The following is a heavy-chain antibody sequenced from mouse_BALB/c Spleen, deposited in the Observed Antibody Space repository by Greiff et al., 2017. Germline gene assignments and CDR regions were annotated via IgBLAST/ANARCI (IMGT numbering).Heavy chain of an antibody. CDR2: IYPGGGYT. D-gene: IGHD2-10*02. Sequence: QVQLKESGAELVRPGTSVKISCKASGYTFTNYWLGWVKQRPGHGLEWIGDIYPGGGYTNYNEKFKGKATLTADTSSSTAYMQLSSLTSEDSAVYFCARSEYGNDWFAYWGQGTLVTVSA. CDR1: GYTFTNYW. J-gene: IGHJ3*01. CDR3: ARSEYGNDWFAY. V-gene: IGHV1-63*02.